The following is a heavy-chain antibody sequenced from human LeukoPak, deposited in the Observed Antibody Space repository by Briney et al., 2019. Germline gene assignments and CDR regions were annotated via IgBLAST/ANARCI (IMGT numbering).Heavy chain of an antibody. CDR1: GGSISSSSYY. CDR2: IYYSGST. V-gene: IGHV4-39*07. CDR3: ARVGPQGSGYYADAFDI. Sequence: SETLSLTCTVSGGSISSSSYYWGWIRQPPGKGLEWIGGIYYSGSTYYNPSLKSRVTISVDTSKNQFSLKLSSVTAADTAVYYCARVGPQGSGYYADAFDIWGQGTMVTVSS. D-gene: IGHD3-22*01. J-gene: IGHJ3*02.